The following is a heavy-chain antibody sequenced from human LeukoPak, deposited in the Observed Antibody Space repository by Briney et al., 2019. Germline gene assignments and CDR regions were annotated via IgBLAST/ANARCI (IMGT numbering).Heavy chain of an antibody. CDR2: INPNSGGT. CDR3: ARDRGSEYCSSTSCYHYYYYMDV. V-gene: IGHV1-2*02. Sequence: ASVKVSCKASGYTFTGYYMHWVRQAPGQGLEWMGWINPNSGGTNYAQKFLGRVTMTRDMSISTAYMVLSGLRSDDTAVYYCARDRGSEYCSSTSCYHYYYYMDVWAKGTTVTVSS. J-gene: IGHJ6*03. D-gene: IGHD2-2*01. CDR1: GYTFTGYY.